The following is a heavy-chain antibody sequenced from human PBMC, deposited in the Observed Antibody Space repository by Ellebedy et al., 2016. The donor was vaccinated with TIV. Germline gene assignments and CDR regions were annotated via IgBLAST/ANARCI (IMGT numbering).Heavy chain of an antibody. V-gene: IGHV1-2*02. CDR3: ARDNYLGFGKSFHFDH. D-gene: IGHD4-11*01. CDR2: IYPYNGDT. CDR1: GYTFTAYH. Sequence: ASVKVSCKASGYTFTAYHIHWVRQAPGQGLEWMGWIYPYNGDTNYAQKFQGRVTMTRDTSISTAHMELSRLRSDDTAVYYCARDNYLGFGKSFHFDHWGQGTPVTVSS. J-gene: IGHJ4*02.